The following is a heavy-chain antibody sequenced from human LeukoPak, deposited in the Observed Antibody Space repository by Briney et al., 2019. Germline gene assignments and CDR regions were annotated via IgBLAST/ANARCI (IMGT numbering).Heavy chain of an antibody. D-gene: IGHD3-10*01. CDR3: ARARGFGELFPSYYYMDV. CDR1: EYTCTAYF. J-gene: IGHJ6*03. Sequence: ASVKVSCKASEYTCTAYFMHWVRRAPGQGLEWMGWINPNSGGTNYAQKFQGRVTMTRDTSISTAYMELSRLRSDDTAVYYCARARGFGELFPSYYYMDVWGKGTTVTVSS. CDR2: INPNSGGT. V-gene: IGHV1-2*02.